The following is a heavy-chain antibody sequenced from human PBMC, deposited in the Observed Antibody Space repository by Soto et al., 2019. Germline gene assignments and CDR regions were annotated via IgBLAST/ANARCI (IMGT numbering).Heavy chain of an antibody. V-gene: IGHV4-59*12. CDR1: GGSISNNY. CDR2: IYYSGST. Sequence: PSETLSLTCNVSGGSISNNYWSWIRQPAGKGLEWIGYIYYSGSTNYNPSLKSRVTISVETSKNKFSLKLSSVTAADTAVDYCARLATIYFFEPWGRGTLVTVSS. J-gene: IGHJ5*02. D-gene: IGHD5-12*01. CDR3: ARLATIYFFEP.